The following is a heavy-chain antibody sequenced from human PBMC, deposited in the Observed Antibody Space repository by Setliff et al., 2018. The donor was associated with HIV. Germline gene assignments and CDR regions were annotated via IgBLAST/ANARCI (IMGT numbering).Heavy chain of an antibody. J-gene: IGHJ5*02. CDR2: ISPYTGNT. D-gene: IGHD3-10*01. CDR3: ARYEGTMVRGVASVYNWFDP. Sequence: ASVKVSCKASGYSFINYGISWVRQAPGQGPEWMGWISPYTGNTDYAPRLLGRVTMTTDTSTSTAYLELRSLRSDDTAVYYCARYEGTMVRGVASVYNWFDPWGQGTLVTVSS. CDR1: GYSFINYG. V-gene: IGHV1-18*01.